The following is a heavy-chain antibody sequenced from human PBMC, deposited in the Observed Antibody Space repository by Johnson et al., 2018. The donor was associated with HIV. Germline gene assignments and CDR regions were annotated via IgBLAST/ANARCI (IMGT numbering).Heavy chain of an antibody. J-gene: IGHJ3*02. CDR3: ASQPGDAFDI. CDR1: GFTVSSNY. Sequence: VQLVESGGGVVQPGRSLRLSCAASGFTVSSNYMSWVRQAPGKGLEWVANIKQDGSEKYYVDSVKGRFTISRDNSKNTLYLQMNSLRAEDTAVYYCASQPGDAFDIWGQGTMVTVSS. V-gene: IGHV3-7*01. CDR2: IKQDGSEK.